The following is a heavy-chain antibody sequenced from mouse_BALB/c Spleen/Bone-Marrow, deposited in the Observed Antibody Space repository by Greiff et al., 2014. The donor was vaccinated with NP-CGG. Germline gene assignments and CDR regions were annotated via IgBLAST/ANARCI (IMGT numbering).Heavy chain of an antibody. CDR2: IDPANGNT. J-gene: IGHJ3*01. CDR3: ASYYYGSSLLAY. Sequence: LQQSGAELVKPGASVKLSCTASGFNVKDTYMHWVKQRPEQGLEWIGRIDPANGNTKYDPKFQGKATITADTSSNTAYLQLSSLTSEDTAVYYCASYYYGSSLLAYWGQGTLVTVSA. CDR1: GFNVKDTY. D-gene: IGHD1-1*01. V-gene: IGHV14-3*02.